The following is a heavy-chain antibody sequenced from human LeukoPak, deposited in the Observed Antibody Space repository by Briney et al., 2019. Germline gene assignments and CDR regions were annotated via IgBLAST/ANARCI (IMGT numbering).Heavy chain of an antibody. J-gene: IGHJ4*02. D-gene: IGHD3-9*01. Sequence: PGGSLRLSCAASGFTFSSYWMHWVRQAPGKGLVWVSRINTDGSSTSYADSVKGRFTISRDNSKNTLYLQMNSLRAEDTAVYYCAKGEELRYFDWLFDYWGQGTLVTVSS. CDR1: GFTFSSYW. CDR3: AKGEELRYFDWLFDY. CDR2: INTDGSST. V-gene: IGHV3-74*01.